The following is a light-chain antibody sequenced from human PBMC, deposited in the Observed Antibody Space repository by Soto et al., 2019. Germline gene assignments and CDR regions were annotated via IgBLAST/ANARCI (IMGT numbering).Light chain of an antibody. CDR2: NSD. Sequence: QSVLTQPPSASGAPGQRVTISSSGSSSNIGSNTVNWYQQLPGTAPKLLIYNSDQRPSGVTDRFSGSKSGTSASLVISGLQSEDEADYYCAAWDDSLNGLIFGGGTKLTVL. CDR3: AAWDDSLNGLI. V-gene: IGLV1-44*01. CDR1: SSNIGSNT. J-gene: IGLJ2*01.